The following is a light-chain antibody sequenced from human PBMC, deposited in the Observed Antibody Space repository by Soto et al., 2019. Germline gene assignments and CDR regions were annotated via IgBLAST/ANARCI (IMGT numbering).Light chain of an antibody. CDR3: HQRQSWPRT. J-gene: IGKJ1*01. CDR1: QYINTR. V-gene: IGKV3-11*01. Sequence: EIVLSQSPATRSSFPFDIFTLSCMASQYINTRLSLYQHRPGQAPRLLIYQTSIRAAGIPARFSASGTGTDFTLTISDVQPEDFAVYYCHQRQSWPRTFGQGTKVDIK. CDR2: QTS.